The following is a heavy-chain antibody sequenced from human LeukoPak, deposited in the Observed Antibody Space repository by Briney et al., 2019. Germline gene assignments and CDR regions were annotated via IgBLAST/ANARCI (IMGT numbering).Heavy chain of an antibody. J-gene: IGHJ4*02. CDR1: GFTFSSYW. D-gene: IGHD6-6*01. CDR3: ASIVGSSNYFDY. V-gene: IGHV3-48*01. CDR2: ISSSSSTI. Sequence: GGSLRLSCAASGFTFSSYWMSWVRQAPGKGLEWVSYISSSSSTIYYADSVKGRFTISRDNSKNTLYLQMNSLRAEDTAVYYCASIVGSSNYFDYWGQGTLVTVSS.